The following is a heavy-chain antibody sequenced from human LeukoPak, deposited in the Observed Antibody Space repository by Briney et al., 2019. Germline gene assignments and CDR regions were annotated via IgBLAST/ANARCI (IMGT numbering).Heavy chain of an antibody. CDR3: AKASSAGDSSSWNY. CDR2: ISASGGST. D-gene: IGHD6-13*01. V-gene: IGHV3-23*01. J-gene: IGHJ4*02. CDR1: GFTFSSYA. Sequence: GGPLRLSCAASGFTFSSYAMSWVRQAPGKGLKWVSDISASGGSTYYADSVKGRFTISRDNSKKTLHLQMNSLRAEDTAIYYCAKASSAGDSSSWNYWGQGILVTVSS.